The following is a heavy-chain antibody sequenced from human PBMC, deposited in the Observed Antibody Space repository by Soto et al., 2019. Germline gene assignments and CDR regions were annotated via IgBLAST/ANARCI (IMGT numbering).Heavy chain of an antibody. CDR3: AKDLFMAPDVPAIHDY. J-gene: IGHJ4*02. D-gene: IGHD3-10*01. CDR2: ISYDGSIT. V-gene: IGHV3-30*18. CDR1: GFTFSTYG. Sequence: QVQLVESGGGVVQPGRSLRLSCAASGFTFSTYGMHWVRQAPGKGLEWVAVISYDGSITHYADSLKGRFTISRDNSKNTLFLQIYSLSAEDTAVYYCAKDLFMAPDVPAIHDYWGQGTLVTVSS.